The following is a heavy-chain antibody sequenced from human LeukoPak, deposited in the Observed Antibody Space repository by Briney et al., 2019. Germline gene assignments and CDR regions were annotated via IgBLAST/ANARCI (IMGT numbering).Heavy chain of an antibody. V-gene: IGHV3-49*03. D-gene: IGHD4-23*01. CDR3: TRDQAGGNSDIDY. Sequence: GGSLRLSCTASGFTFGDYAMSWFRQAPGNGLEWVGFIRSKAYGGTTEYAASVKGRFTISRDDSKSIAYLQMNSLKTEDTAVYYCTRDQAGGNSDIDYWGQGTLVTVSS. J-gene: IGHJ4*02. CDR1: GFTFGDYA. CDR2: IRSKAYGGTT.